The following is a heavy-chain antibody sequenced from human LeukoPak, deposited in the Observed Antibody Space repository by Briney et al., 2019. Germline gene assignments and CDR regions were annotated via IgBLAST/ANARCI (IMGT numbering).Heavy chain of an antibody. V-gene: IGHV4-34*01. J-gene: IGHJ4*02. CDR1: GGSFSGYY. D-gene: IGHD3-10*01. CDR2: INHSGGA. Sequence: KPSETLSLTCAVYGGSFSGYYWSWIRQPPGKGLEWIGEINHSGGANYNPSLKSRVTISVDSSKNQFSLKLSSVTAADTAVYYCARQLWTLKPTAFDYWGQGTLVTVSS. CDR3: ARQLWTLKPTAFDY.